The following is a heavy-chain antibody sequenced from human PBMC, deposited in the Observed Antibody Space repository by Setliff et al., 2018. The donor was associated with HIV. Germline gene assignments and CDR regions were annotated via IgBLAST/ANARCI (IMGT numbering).Heavy chain of an antibody. CDR3: AKGGGSGSYYYYYYMDV. CDR2: ISGSGGST. Sequence: GGSLRLSCAASGFTFSSYAMSWVRQAPGKGLEWVSAISGSGGSTYYADSVKGRFTISRDNSKNTLYLQVNSLRAEDTAVYYCAKGGGSGSYYYYYYMDVWGKGTTVTVSS. CDR1: GFTFSSYA. J-gene: IGHJ6*03. V-gene: IGHV3-23*01. D-gene: IGHD3-10*01.